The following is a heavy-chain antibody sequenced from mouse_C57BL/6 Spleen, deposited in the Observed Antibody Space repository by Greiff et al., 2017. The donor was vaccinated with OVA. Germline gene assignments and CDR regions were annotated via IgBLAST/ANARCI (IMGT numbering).Heavy chain of an antibody. Sequence: VQLQQSGAELVKPGASVKISCKASGYAFSSYWMNWVKQRPGKGLEWIGQIYPGDGDTNYKGKFKGKATLTADKSSSTAYMQLSSLTSEDSAVYFCARSQLSYAMAYWGPGTSVTVSS. CDR1: GYAFSSYW. J-gene: IGHJ4*01. V-gene: IGHV1-80*01. CDR3: ARSQLSYAMAY. CDR2: IYPGDGDT. D-gene: IGHD4-1*02.